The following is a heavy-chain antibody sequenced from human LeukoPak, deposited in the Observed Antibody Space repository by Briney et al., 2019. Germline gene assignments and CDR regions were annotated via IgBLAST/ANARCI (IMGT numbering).Heavy chain of an antibody. CDR3: ARPLMYYYGSETYFSFDP. V-gene: IGHV3-23*01. D-gene: IGHD3-10*01. CDR1: GFTFSSYA. J-gene: IGHJ5*02. CDR2: ISGSGDNT. Sequence: GGSLRLSCAASGFTFSSYAMSWVRQAPGKGLEWVSVISGSGDNTYYADSVKGRFTISRDNSKTTLYLQMNSLRAEDTAVYYCARPLMYYYGSETYFSFDPWGQGTLVTVSS.